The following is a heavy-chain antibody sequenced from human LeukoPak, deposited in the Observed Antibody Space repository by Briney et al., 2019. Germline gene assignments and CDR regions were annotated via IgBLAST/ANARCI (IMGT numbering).Heavy chain of an antibody. CDR3: ASIHWGEGYYFDY. Sequence: SVKVSCKASGGTFSSYAISWVRQAPGQGLEWMGGIIPIFGTANYAQKFQGRVTITTDESTSTAYMEPSSLRSEDTAVYYYASIHWGEGYYFDYWGQGTLVTVSS. V-gene: IGHV1-69*05. D-gene: IGHD7-27*01. CDR2: IIPIFGTA. J-gene: IGHJ4*02. CDR1: GGTFSSYA.